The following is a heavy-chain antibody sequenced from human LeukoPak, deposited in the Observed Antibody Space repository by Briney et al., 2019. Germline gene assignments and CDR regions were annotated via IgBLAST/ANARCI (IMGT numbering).Heavy chain of an antibody. CDR2: SDYNGGT. J-gene: IGHJ3*02. CDR3: ARVGSYAFGI. V-gene: IGHV4-59*01. CDR1: GVSISSYY. Sequence: SETLSLTCTVSGVSISSYYWSWIRQPPGKGLEWIGYSDYNGGTHYNPSLKSRVTISVDTSKNQFSLKLRSVTAADTAVYYCARVGSYAFGIWGQGTMVTVSS.